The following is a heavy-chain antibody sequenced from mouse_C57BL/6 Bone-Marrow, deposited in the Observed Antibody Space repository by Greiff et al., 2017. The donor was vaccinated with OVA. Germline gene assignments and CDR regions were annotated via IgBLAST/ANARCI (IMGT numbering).Heavy chain of an antibody. V-gene: IGHV5-6*02. CDR3: ARRSITTVVARDYFDY. J-gene: IGHJ2*01. D-gene: IGHD1-1*01. Sequence: EVKVVESGGDLVKPGGSLKLSCAASGFTFSSYGMSWVRQTPDKRLEWVATISSGGSYTYYPDSVKGRFTISRDNAKNTLYLQMSSLKSEDTAMYYCARRSITTVVARDYFDYWAKAPLSQSPQ. CDR2: ISSGGSYT. CDR1: GFTFSSYG.